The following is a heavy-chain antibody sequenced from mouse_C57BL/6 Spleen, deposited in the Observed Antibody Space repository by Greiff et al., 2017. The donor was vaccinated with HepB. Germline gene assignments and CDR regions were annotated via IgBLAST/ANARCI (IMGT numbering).Heavy chain of an antibody. CDR3: ARSAYDYDEAMDY. D-gene: IGHD2-4*01. CDR1: GYAFTNYL. Sequence: QVQLKQSGAELVRPGTSVKVSCKASGYAFTNYLIEWVKQRPGQGLEWIGVINPGSGGTNYNEKFKGKATLTADKSSSTAYMQLSSLTSEDSAVYFCARSAYDYDEAMDYWGQGTSVTVSS. J-gene: IGHJ4*01. CDR2: INPGSGGT. V-gene: IGHV1-54*01.